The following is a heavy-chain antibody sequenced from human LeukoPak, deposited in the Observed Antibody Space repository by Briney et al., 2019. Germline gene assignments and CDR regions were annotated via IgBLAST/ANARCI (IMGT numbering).Heavy chain of an antibody. CDR2: IIPIFGTA. CDR1: GGTFSSYA. D-gene: IGHD1-26*01. V-gene: IGHV1-69*05. CDR3: ARAPFSGSYYIGRLTFDY. J-gene: IGHJ4*02. Sequence: GASVKVSCKACGGTFSSYAISWVRQAPGQGLEWTGGIIPIFGTANYAQKFQGRVTITTDESTSTAYMELSSLRSEDTAVYYCARAPFSGSYYIGRLTFDYWGQGTLVTVSS.